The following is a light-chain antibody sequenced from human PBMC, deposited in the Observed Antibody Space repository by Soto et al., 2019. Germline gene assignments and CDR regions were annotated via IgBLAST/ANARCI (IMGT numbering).Light chain of an antibody. Sequence: EIVLTQSPATLSLSPGERATLSCRASQTVSRYLSWYQQKPGQAPRLLIYDAFNRAPGIPARFSGSGSGTDFSLTLSSLEPEDFAVYYCLQRGDWPPSFGGGTKVEI. V-gene: IGKV3-11*01. CDR3: LQRGDWPPS. CDR2: DAF. J-gene: IGKJ4*01. CDR1: QTVSRY.